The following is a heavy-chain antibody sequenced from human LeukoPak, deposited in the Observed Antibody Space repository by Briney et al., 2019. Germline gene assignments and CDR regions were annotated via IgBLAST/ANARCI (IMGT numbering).Heavy chain of an antibody. J-gene: IGHJ4*02. D-gene: IGHD5-18*01. Sequence: PGGSLRVSCTASGFTLASHDMHWVRQIPGQGLEWVAAVSSGFHAFFADSVQGRFTVSREDARNSLYLQMNSLRAGDTAVYYCVREARGYHYTYFDYWGQGTLVTVSS. CDR2: VSSGFHA. CDR3: VREARGYHYTYFDY. V-gene: IGHV3-13*01. CDR1: GFTLASHD.